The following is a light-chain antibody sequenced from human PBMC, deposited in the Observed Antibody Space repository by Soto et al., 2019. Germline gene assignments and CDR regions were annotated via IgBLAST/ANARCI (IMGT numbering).Light chain of an antibody. J-gene: IGLJ2*01. Sequence: QSALTQPASVSGSPGQSITISCTGTSSDVGGYNYVSWYQQHPGKAPKLMIYEVSNRPSGVSHRFSGSKSGNTASLTISGLQSEDEADYYCSSYTTSSTLDVIFGGGTKVTVL. CDR2: EVS. CDR3: SSYTTSSTLDVI. V-gene: IGLV2-14*01. CDR1: SSDVGGYNY.